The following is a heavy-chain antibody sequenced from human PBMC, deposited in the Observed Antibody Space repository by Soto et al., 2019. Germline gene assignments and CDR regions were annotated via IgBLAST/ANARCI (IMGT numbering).Heavy chain of an antibody. CDR2: IYSGGST. CDR3: ARDPLTYGSGRSDDY. V-gene: IGHV3-53*01. CDR1: GFTVSSNY. D-gene: IGHD3-10*01. Sequence: PGGSLRLSCAASGFTVSSNYMSWVRQAPGKGLEWVSVIYSGGSTYYADSVKGRFTISRDNSKNTLYLQMNSLRAEDTAVYYCARDPLTYGSGRSDDYWGQGTLVTVSS. J-gene: IGHJ4*02.